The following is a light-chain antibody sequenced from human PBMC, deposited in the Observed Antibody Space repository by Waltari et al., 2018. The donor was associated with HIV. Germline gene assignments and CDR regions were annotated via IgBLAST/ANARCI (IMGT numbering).Light chain of an antibody. CDR2: DVS. Sequence: QSALTQPASVSGSPGQSITISCTGTSREVGAYHYVTWYQLHPGKAPKLMIYDVSNRPSGVSDRFSGSKSANTASLTISGLQAEDEAHYYCSSYTSSSTVVFGGGTKLTVL. CDR1: SREVGAYHY. CDR3: SSYTSSSTVV. V-gene: IGLV2-14*03. J-gene: IGLJ2*01.